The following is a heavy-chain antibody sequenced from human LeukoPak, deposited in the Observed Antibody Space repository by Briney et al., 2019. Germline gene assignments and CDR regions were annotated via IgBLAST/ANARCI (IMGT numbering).Heavy chain of an antibody. D-gene: IGHD6-19*01. CDR2: IIPIFGTA. CDR1: GGTFSNYA. Sequence: SVKVSCKASGGTFSNYAISWVRQAPGQGLEWMGGIIPIFGTANYAQKFQGRVTITADESTSTAYMELSSLRSEDTAVYYCARGGYSSGSHYYYYMDVWGKGTRSPSP. CDR3: ARGGYSSGSHYYYYMDV. J-gene: IGHJ6*03. V-gene: IGHV1-69*01.